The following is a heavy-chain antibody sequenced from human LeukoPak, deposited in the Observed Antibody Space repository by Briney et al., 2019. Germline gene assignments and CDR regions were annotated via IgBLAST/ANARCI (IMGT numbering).Heavy chain of an antibody. D-gene: IGHD3-22*01. CDR3: ARERSSGYTTNWFDP. CDR1: GYTFTSYY. J-gene: IGHJ5*02. Sequence: GASVKVSCKASGYTFTSYYMHWVRQAPGQGLEWIGIINPSGGSTSYAQKFQGRVTMTRDTSISTAYMELSRLRSDDTAVYYCARERSSGYTTNWFDPWGQGTLVTVSS. V-gene: IGHV1-46*01. CDR2: INPSGGST.